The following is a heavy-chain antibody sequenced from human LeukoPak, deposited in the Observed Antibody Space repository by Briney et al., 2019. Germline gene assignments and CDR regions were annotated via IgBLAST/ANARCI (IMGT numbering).Heavy chain of an antibody. D-gene: IGHD3-3*01. V-gene: IGHV2-5*02. J-gene: IGHJ4*02. CDR1: GFSLSTSGVG. CDR3: AHSREGITISRDGYFDY. Sequence: SGPTLVNPTQTLTLTCTFSGFSLSTSGVGVGWIRQPPGKALEWLALIYWDDDKRYSPSLKSRLTITKDTSKNQVVLTMTNMDPVDTATYYCAHSREGITISRDGYFDYWGQGTLVTVSS. CDR2: IYWDDDK.